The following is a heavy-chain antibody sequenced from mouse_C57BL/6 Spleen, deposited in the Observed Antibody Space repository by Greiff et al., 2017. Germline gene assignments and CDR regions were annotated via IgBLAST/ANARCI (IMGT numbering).Heavy chain of an antibody. D-gene: IGHD3-2*02. Sequence: VQLQQPGAELVKPGASVKMSCKASGYTFTSYWITWVKQRPGQGLEWIGDIYPGSGSTNYNEKFKSKATLTVDTSSSTAYMQLSSLTSVDSAVYYCARRAATAQATWFAYWGQGTLVTVSA. CDR1: GYTFTSYW. CDR2: IYPGSGST. J-gene: IGHJ3*01. CDR3: ARRAATAQATWFAY. V-gene: IGHV1-55*01.